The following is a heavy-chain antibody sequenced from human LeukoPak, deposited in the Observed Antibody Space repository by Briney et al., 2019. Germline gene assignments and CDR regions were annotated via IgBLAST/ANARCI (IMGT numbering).Heavy chain of an antibody. CDR2: FDPEDGET. CDR3: ATGAKPYYDFWSGYYTDY. Sequence: ASVKVSCKVSGYTLTELSMHWVRQAPGKGLEWMGGFDPEDGETIYAQKFQGRVTMTEDTSTDTAYMELSSLRSENTAVYYCATGAKPYYDFWSGYYTDYWGQGTLVTVSS. J-gene: IGHJ4*02. CDR1: GYTLTELS. V-gene: IGHV1-24*01. D-gene: IGHD3-3*01.